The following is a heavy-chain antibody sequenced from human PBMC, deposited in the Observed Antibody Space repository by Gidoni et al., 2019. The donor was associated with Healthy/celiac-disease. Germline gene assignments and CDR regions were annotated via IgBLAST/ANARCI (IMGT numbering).Heavy chain of an antibody. J-gene: IGHJ4*02. CDR3: ATDQVMVRGVILRDY. CDR2: FDPEDGET. Sequence: QVQLVQSGAEVKKPGASVKVSCQDSGYTLTELSMHWVRQAHGKGLEWMGGFDPEDGETIYAQKFQGRVTMTEDTSTDTAYMELSSLRSEDTAVYYCATDQVMVRGVILRDYWGQGTLVTVSS. V-gene: IGHV1-24*01. D-gene: IGHD3-10*01. CDR1: GYTLTELS.